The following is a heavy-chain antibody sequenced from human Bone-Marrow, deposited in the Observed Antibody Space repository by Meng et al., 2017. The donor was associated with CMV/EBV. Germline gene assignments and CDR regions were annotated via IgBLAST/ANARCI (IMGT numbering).Heavy chain of an antibody. J-gene: IGHJ4*02. D-gene: IGHD6-13*01. CDR2: ISSSGSTI. Sequence: GGTLTLSCAASGFTFSDYYMSWIRQAPGQGLEWVSYISSSGSTIYCADSVKGRFTISRDNAKNSLYLQMNSLRAEDTAVYYCARDQGQAAAGGFFDYWGQGTLVTVSS. CDR1: GFTFSDYY. CDR3: ARDQGQAAAGGFFDY. V-gene: IGHV3-11*04.